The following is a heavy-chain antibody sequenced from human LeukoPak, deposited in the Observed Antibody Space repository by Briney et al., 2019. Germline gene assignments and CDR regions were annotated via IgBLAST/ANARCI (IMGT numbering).Heavy chain of an antibody. Sequence: GASAKVSCKASGYTFTSYGISWVRQAPGQGLEWMGWISAYNGNTNYAQKLQGRVTMTTDTSTSTAYMELRSLRSDDTAVYYCARALGAVVTANNWFDPWGQGTLVTVSS. V-gene: IGHV1-18*01. D-gene: IGHD2-21*02. CDR1: GYTFTSYG. CDR2: ISAYNGNT. CDR3: ARALGAVVTANNWFDP. J-gene: IGHJ5*02.